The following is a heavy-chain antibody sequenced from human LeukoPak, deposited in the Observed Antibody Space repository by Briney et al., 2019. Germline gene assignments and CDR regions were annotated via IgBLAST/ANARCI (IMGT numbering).Heavy chain of an antibody. D-gene: IGHD2-21*02. Sequence: PGGSLRLSCAASGFTFSSYGMNWVRQAPGKGLEWVSYISSSGSTIYYADSVKGRFTISRDNAKNTLYLQVNGLRTEDTAVYYCAKDRLLNCRGDCYIFDYWGQGTVVTVSS. J-gene: IGHJ4*02. V-gene: IGHV3-48*03. CDR3: AKDRLLNCRGDCYIFDY. CDR1: GFTFSSYG. CDR2: ISSSGSTI.